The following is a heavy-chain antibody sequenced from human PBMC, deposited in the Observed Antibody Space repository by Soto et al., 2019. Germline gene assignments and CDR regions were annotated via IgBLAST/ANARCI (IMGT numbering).Heavy chain of an antibody. Sequence: PSETLSLTCTVSGGSISSSSYYWGWIRQPPGKGLEWIGSIYYSGSTYYNPSLQSRVTISVDTSKNQFSLKLSSVTAADTAVYYCARQDIVVVVAAKRINWFDPWGQGTLVTVS. J-gene: IGHJ5*02. CDR2: IYYSGST. D-gene: IGHD2-15*01. V-gene: IGHV4-39*01. CDR1: GGSISSSSYY. CDR3: ARQDIVVVVAAKRINWFDP.